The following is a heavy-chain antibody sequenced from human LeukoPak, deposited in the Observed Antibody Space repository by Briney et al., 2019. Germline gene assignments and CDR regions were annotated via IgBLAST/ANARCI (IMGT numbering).Heavy chain of an antibody. V-gene: IGHV1-69*04. CDR2: IIPILGIA. J-gene: IGHJ5*02. CDR1: GGTFSSYA. D-gene: IGHD5-18*01. CDR3: ARGPIQLWFYLEWFDP. Sequence: ASVKVSCKASGGTFSSYAVSWVRQAPGQGLEWMGRIIPILGIANYAQKFQGRVTITADKSTSTAYMELSSLRSEDAAVYYCARGPIQLWFYLEWFDPWGQGTLVTVSS.